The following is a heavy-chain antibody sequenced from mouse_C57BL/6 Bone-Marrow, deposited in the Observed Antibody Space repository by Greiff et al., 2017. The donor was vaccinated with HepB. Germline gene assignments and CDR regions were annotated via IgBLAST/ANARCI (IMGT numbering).Heavy chain of an antibody. Sequence: EVKVVESGGGLVQPGESLKLSCESNEYEFPSHDMSWVRKPPEKRLELVAAINSDGGSTYYPDTMERRFIISRDNTKKTLYLQMSSLRSEDTALYYCARQAYDYGFAYWGQGTLVTVSA. CDR1: EYEFPSHD. J-gene: IGHJ3*01. V-gene: IGHV5-2*01. CDR2: INSDGGST. CDR3: ARQAYDYGFAY. D-gene: IGHD2-4*01.